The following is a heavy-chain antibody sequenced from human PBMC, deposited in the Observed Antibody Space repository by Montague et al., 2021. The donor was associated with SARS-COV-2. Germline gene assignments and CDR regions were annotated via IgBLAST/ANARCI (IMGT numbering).Heavy chain of an antibody. J-gene: IGHJ4*02. CDR3: AREGGWLSRGSYYFDY. Sequence: SLRLSCAASGFTFSSYAMSWVRQAPGKGLEWVSAISGSGGSTYYADSVKGRFTISRDNSKNTLYLQMNSLRAADTAVYYCAREGGWLSRGSYYFDYWGQGTLVTVSS. V-gene: IGHV3-23*01. CDR1: GFTFSSYA. CDR2: ISGSGGST. D-gene: IGHD3-22*01.